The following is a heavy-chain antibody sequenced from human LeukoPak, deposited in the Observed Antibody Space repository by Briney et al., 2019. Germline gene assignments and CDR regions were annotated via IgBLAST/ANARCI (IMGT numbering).Heavy chain of an antibody. CDR2: IGIRGDT. J-gene: IGHJ4*02. CDR1: GFTFIDYD. V-gene: IGHV3-13*01. D-gene: IGHD6-19*01. Sequence: GGSLRLSCAASGFTFIDYDMHWVRQVIGKGLEWVSAIGIRGDTHYSGSVKGRFTFSRENAESSLYLQMNSLRAEDTAVYYCARGGIQVSGINEFDYWGQGTLVTVSS. CDR3: ARGGIQVSGINEFDY.